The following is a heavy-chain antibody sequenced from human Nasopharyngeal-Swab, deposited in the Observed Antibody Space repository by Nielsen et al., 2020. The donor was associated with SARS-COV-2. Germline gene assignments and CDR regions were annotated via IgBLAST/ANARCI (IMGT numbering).Heavy chain of an antibody. Sequence: ASVKVSCKASGYTFTSYDINWVRQATGQGLEWMGWMNPNSGNTGYAQKFQGRVTMTRNTSISTAYMELSSLRSEDTAVYYCARRPGNYDILTGSIWGQGTMVTVSS. CDR3: ARRPGNYDILTGSI. CDR1: GYTFTSYD. D-gene: IGHD3-9*01. V-gene: IGHV1-8*01. CDR2: MNPNSGNT. J-gene: IGHJ3*02.